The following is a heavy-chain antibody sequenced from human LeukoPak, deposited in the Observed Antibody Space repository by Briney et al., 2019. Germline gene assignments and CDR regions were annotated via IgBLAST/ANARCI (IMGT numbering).Heavy chain of an antibody. CDR1: GGSISSYY. V-gene: IGHV4-59*12. D-gene: IGHD3-10*01. Sequence: SETLSLTCTDSGGSISSYYWSWIRQPPGKGLEWIGYIYYSGSTNYNPSLKSRVTISVDRSKNQFSLKLSSVTAADTAVYYCAREAGSGSHWVRFDPWGQGTLVTVSS. CDR2: IYYSGST. CDR3: AREAGSGSHWVRFDP. J-gene: IGHJ5*02.